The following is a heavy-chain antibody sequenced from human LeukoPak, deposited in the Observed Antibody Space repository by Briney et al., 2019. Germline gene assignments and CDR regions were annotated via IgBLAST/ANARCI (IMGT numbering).Heavy chain of an antibody. J-gene: IGHJ2*01. CDR3: ARRARIAAAENWYFDL. Sequence: PSETLSLTCTVSGASLARDMYHWGWVRQSPGKGLEWLGTIYYDGSTFYSPSFKSRVTISINASKKQLSLKLSSVTAADTAVYYCARRARIAAAENWYFDLWGRGTLVTVSS. CDR2: IYYDGST. D-gene: IGHD6-13*01. CDR1: GASLARDMYH. V-gene: IGHV4-39*01.